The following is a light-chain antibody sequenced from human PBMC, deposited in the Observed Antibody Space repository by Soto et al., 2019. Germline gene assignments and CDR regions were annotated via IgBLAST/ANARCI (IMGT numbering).Light chain of an antibody. CDR1: QSISSNY. V-gene: IGKV3-20*01. Sequence: EIVLTQSPGTLSLSPGERATLSCRASQSISSNYLAWYQQRPGQAPRLLIFGASYRATGIPDRFSGSGSGTDFTLTISRLEPEDFAVYYCQQYSSSPPEFTFGPGTRGDSK. CDR2: GAS. CDR3: QQYSSSPPEFT. J-gene: IGKJ3*01.